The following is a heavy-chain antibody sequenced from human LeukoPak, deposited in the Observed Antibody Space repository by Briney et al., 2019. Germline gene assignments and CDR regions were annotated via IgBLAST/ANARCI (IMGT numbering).Heavy chain of an antibody. D-gene: IGHD3-22*01. Sequence: GGSLRLSCAASGFTFSSYGVHWVRQAPGKGLEWVAFIRYDGSNKYYADSVKGRFTISRDNSKNTLYLQMNSLRAEDTAVYYCAKAEYYYDSSGEGFDYWGQGTLVTVSS. CDR3: AKAEYYYDSSGEGFDY. CDR1: GFTFSSYG. CDR2: IRYDGSNK. J-gene: IGHJ4*02. V-gene: IGHV3-30*02.